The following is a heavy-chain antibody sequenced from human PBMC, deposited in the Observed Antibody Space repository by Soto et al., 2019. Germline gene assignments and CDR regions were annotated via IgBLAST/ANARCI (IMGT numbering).Heavy chain of an antibody. J-gene: IGHJ5*02. V-gene: IGHV4-61*01. CDR3: ARADFGVVISLDP. CDR1: GGSVSSGSYY. Sequence: QVQLQESGPGLVKPSETLSLTCTVSGGSVSSGSYYWSWIRQPPGKGLEWSGYIYYSGSTNYNPSVERRVTISVDTSKNQFSLKLSSVTAADTAVYYCARADFGVVISLDPWGQGTLVTVSS. CDR2: IYYSGST. D-gene: IGHD3-3*01.